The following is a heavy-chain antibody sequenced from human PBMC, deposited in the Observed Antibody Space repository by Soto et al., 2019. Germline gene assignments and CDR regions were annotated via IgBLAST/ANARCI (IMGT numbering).Heavy chain of an antibody. V-gene: IGHV1-69*13. CDR2: IIPIFGTA. CDR3: ARVAVPGHFDY. D-gene: IGHD1-1*01. J-gene: IGHJ4*02. Sequence: SVKVSCKASGGTFSSYAISWVRQAPGQGLEWMGGIIPIFGTANYAQKFQGRVTITADESTSTAYMELSSLRSDDTAVYYCARVAVPGHFDYWGQGTLVTVSS. CDR1: GGTFSSYA.